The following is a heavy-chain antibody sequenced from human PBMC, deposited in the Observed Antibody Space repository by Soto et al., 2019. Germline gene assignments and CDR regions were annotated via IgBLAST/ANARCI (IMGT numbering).Heavy chain of an antibody. CDR1: GFTFSSYG. D-gene: IGHD1-26*01. CDR3: AKFASGSYPYYFDY. V-gene: IGHV3-23*01. Sequence: GGSLRLSCAASGFTFSSYGMHWVRQAPGKGLEWVSGIDYSGDTTYYADSVKGRFTISRDNSKDSLYLQMNSLRVEDTAVYYCAKFASGSYPYYFDYWGQGTLVTVSS. J-gene: IGHJ4*02. CDR2: IDYSGDTT.